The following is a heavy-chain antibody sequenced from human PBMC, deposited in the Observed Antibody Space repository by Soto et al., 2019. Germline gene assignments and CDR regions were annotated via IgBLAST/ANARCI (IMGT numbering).Heavy chain of an antibody. Sequence: SVKVSCKASGFTFTSSAMQWVRQARGQRLEWIGWIVVGSGNTNYAQKFQERVTITRDMSTSTAYMELSSLRSEDTAVYYCALEYSSSSKYIWFDPWGQGTLVTVSS. V-gene: IGHV1-58*02. CDR3: ALEYSSSSKYIWFDP. CDR1: GFTFTSSA. J-gene: IGHJ5*02. D-gene: IGHD6-6*01. CDR2: IVVGSGNT.